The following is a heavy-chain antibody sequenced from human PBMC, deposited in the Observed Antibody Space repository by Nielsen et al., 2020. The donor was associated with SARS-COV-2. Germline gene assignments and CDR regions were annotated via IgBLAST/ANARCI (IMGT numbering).Heavy chain of an antibody. CDR3: ARRGFIAAAGTRLFDY. J-gene: IGHJ4*02. D-gene: IGHD6-13*01. CDR1: GGSFSGYY. V-gene: IGHV4-34*01. Sequence: SETLSLTCAVYGGSFSGYYWSWIRQPPGKGLEWIGEINHSGSTNYNPSLKSRVTISVDTSKNQFSLKPSSVTAADTAVYYCARRGFIAAAGTRLFDYWGQGTLVTVSS. CDR2: INHSGST.